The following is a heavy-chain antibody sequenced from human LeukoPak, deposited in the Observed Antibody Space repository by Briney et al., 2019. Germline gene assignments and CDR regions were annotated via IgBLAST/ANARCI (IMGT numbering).Heavy chain of an antibody. D-gene: IGHD6-13*01. CDR2: IWYDGSNK. CDR3: ARDAAGFDY. CDR1: GFTFSRYG. V-gene: IGHV3-33*07. J-gene: IGHJ4*02. Sequence: HSGGALRLSCGAAGFTFSRYGEDWGRQGPGKGVEWVAVIWYDGSNKYYADSVKGRFTISRDNSKNTLYLQMNSLRAEDTAVYYCARDAAGFDYWGQGTLVTVSS.